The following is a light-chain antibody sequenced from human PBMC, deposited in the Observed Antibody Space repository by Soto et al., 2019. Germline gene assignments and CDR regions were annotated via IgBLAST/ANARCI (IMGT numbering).Light chain of an antibody. J-gene: IGKJ5*01. CDR2: GAS. V-gene: IGKV3-20*01. Sequence: EIVLTQSPGTLSLSPAERATLSCRASQSVSSSYLAWYQQKPGQAPRLLIYGASSRATGIPDRFSGSGSGTDFTLTISRLEPEDFAVYYCQQYGSSPQPITFGQGTRLEIK. CDR1: QSVSSSY. CDR3: QQYGSSPQPIT.